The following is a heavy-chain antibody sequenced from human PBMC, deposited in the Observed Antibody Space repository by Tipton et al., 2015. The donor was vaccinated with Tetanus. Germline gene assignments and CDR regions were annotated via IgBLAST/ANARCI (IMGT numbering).Heavy chain of an antibody. CDR1: GYIFNNYW. J-gene: IGHJ4*02. Sequence: QLVQSGGEVKKPGESLKISCKGSGYIFNNYWIGWVRQKPGKGLEWMGIIYPGDSDTRYSPSFQGQVTISVDKSNNTAHLQWSSLKASDTSMFYCARAHCTDGVCNFDFWGQGALVTVAS. CDR3: ARAHCTDGVCNFDF. CDR2: IYPGDSDT. V-gene: IGHV5-51*01. D-gene: IGHD2-8*01.